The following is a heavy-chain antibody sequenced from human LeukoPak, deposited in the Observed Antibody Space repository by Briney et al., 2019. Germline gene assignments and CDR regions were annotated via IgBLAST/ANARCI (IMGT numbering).Heavy chain of an antibody. Sequence: SEALSLTCTVSGGSISSGSYYWGWIRQPPGKGLEWIGSIYYSGSTYYNPSLKSRITVSLDTSKNQFSLKLSSVTAADTAVYYCARDKTFEVVNFFDYWGQGTLVTVSS. D-gene: IGHD3-3*01. CDR1: GGSISSGSYY. V-gene: IGHV4-39*07. CDR2: IYYSGST. J-gene: IGHJ4*02. CDR3: ARDKTFEVVNFFDY.